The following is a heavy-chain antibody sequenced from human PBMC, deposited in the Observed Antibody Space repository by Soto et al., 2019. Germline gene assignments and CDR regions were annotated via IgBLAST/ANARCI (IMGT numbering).Heavy chain of an antibody. CDR1: AFSFSTYT. CDR2: ISGSSSSI. CDR3: VQNGASDRRSLDL. J-gene: IGHJ2*01. Sequence: EVELVESGGGLVQPGGSLRLSCAASAFSFSTYTMNWVRQAPGKGLEWVSYISGSSSSIKYADSVKGRFTISRDNAKNSLYLQMNSLRAEDTAMSYCVQNGASDRRSLDLWGRGTLVTVSS. V-gene: IGHV3-48*01. D-gene: IGHD2-8*01.